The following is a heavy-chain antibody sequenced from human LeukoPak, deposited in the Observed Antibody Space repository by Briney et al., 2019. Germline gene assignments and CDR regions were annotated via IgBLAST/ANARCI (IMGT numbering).Heavy chain of an antibody. CDR1: GINLSSYW. D-gene: IGHD7-27*01. J-gene: IGHJ3*02. CDR3: ARGGRKLGDAFDI. Sequence: GGSLRLSCEASGINLSSYWMHWVRQTPGMGLVWVSRIKSDGSNTRYEDSVKGQFTVSRDNAKNTLYMQMNSLRGEDTAVYYCARGGRKLGDAFDIWGQGTLVTVS. CDR2: IKSDGSNT. V-gene: IGHV3-74*01.